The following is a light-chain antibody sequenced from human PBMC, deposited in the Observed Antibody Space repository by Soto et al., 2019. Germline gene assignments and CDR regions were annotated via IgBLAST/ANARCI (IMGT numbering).Light chain of an antibody. J-gene: IGKJ5*01. CDR3: LKLNIYPIT. CDR2: AAS. CDR1: QGIRND. V-gene: IGKV1-17*01. Sequence: DIPMTQSPSSLSASVGDRVNIPCRASQGIRNDLGWYQQKTGKAPKRLIYAASSLQSGCPSRFNGSVSGTEFTLTISSLQPEYFATVYLLKLNIYPITFVQGTRLEMK.